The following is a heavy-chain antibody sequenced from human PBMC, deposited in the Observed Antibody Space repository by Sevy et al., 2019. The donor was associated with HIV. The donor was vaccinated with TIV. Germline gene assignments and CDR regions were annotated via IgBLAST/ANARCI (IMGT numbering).Heavy chain of an antibody. CDR1: GYLFTSYR. J-gene: IGHJ4*02. V-gene: IGHV1-18*01. CDR3: ARAYCSGGRCYSLAY. Sequence: ASVKVSCKASGYLFTSYRITWVRQAPGKRLELVGWISPHNGGTNYAQRVQDRVTMITDTSTTTAYMELRSLTSDDSAEYYCARAYCSGGRCYSLAYWGQGTLVTVSS. D-gene: IGHD2-15*01. CDR2: ISPHNGGT.